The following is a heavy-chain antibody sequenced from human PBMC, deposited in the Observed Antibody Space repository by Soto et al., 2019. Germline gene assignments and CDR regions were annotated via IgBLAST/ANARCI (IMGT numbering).Heavy chain of an antibody. CDR3: ARTPTNYDILTGYLYYFDY. CDR2: ISAYNGNT. J-gene: IGHJ4*02. V-gene: IGHV1-18*01. Sequence: ASVKVSCKASGYTFTSYGISWVRQAPGQGLEWMGWISAYNGNTNYAQKLQGRVTMTTDTSTSTAYMELRSLRSDDTAVYYCARTPTNYDILTGYLYYFDYWGQGTLVTVSS. D-gene: IGHD3-9*01. CDR1: GYTFTSYG.